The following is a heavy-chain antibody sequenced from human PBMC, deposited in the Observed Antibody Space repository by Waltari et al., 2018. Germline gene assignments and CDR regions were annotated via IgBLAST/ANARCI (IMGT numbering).Heavy chain of an antibody. J-gene: IGHJ6*02. V-gene: IGHV3-66*02. D-gene: IGHD3-3*01. Sequence: EVQLVESGGGLVQPGGSLRLSCAASGFTVSRNYMSWVRQAPGKGLEWVSFIYSGDSTYDADSVKGRFTISRDSSKNTLYLQMSSLRAEDTAVYYCARAPDDDFWSGYYMDVWGQGTTVTVSS. CDR3: ARAPDDDFWSGYYMDV. CDR2: IYSGDST. CDR1: GFTVSRNY.